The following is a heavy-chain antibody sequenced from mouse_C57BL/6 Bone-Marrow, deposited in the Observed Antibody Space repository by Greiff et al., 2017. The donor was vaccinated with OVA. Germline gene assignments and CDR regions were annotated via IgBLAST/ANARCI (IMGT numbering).Heavy chain of an antibody. CDR3: ARDPLTTVARYFDV. V-gene: IGHV3-6*01. J-gene: IGHJ1*03. CDR1: GYSITSGYY. D-gene: IGHD1-1*01. Sequence: DVQLQESGPGLVKPSQSLSLTCSVTGYSITSGYYWNWIRQFPGNKLEWMGYISYDGSNNYNPSLKNRISITRDTSKNQFFLKLNSVTTEDTATDYCARDPLTTVARYFDVWGTGTTVTVSS. CDR2: ISYDGSN.